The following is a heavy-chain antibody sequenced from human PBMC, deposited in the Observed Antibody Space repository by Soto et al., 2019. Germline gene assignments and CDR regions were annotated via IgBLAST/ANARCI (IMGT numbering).Heavy chain of an antibody. D-gene: IGHD3-22*01. V-gene: IGHV5-51*01. Sequence: GESLKISCKGSGYSFTSYWIGWVRQMPGKGLEWMGIIYPGDSDARYSPSFQGQVTISADKSISTAYLQWSSLKASDTAMYYCARLPYYYDSSGYHGWFDPWGQGTLVTVSS. CDR1: GYSFTSYW. J-gene: IGHJ5*02. CDR3: ARLPYYYDSSGYHGWFDP. CDR2: IYPGDSDA.